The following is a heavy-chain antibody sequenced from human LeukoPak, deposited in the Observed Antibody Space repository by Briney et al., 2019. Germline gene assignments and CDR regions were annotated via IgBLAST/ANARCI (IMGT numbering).Heavy chain of an antibody. D-gene: IGHD3-10*01. CDR2: IIGESKNI. CDR1: GFTFSSSS. Sequence: GGSLRLSCAAAGFTFSSSSMNWVGQTPGKWLEWVSSIIGESKNIYYAYSVTGRFTISRDNAKNSLYLQMSTLRAEDTAVYYCARGAVFQGNYDYWGQGTQVTVSS. J-gene: IGHJ4*02. V-gene: IGHV3-21*01. CDR3: ARGAVFQGNYDY.